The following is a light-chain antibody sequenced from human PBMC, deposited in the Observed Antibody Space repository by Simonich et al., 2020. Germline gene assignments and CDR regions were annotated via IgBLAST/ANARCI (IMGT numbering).Light chain of an antibody. Sequence: DVVMTQSPLSLPVTLGQPASISCRSSQSLVHSDGNTYLNWFQQRPGQSPRRLIYKVSNRDSGVPDRFSGSGSGTDFTLQISRVEAEDVGVYYCMQGTHWPPLTFGRGTKVEIK. CDR2: KVS. V-gene: IGKV2-30*02. CDR1: QSLVHSDGNTY. J-gene: IGKJ4*01. CDR3: MQGTHWPPLT.